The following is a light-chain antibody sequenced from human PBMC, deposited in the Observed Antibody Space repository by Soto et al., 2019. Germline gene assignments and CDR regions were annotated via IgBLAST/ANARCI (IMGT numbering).Light chain of an antibody. CDR1: SSSIGSNS. CDR2: TNN. CDR3: AAWDGSLNVYV. Sequence: QSVLTQPPSASGTPGQRVTISCSGSSSSIGSNSVNWYQQLPRPAPKVLIYTNNQRPSGVPDRFSGSKSGTSASLAISGLRSADEADYYCAAWDGSLNVYVFGTGTKLTVL. J-gene: IGLJ1*01. V-gene: IGLV1-44*01.